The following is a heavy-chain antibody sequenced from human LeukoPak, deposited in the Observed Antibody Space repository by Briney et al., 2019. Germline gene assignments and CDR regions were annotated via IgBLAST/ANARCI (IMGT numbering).Heavy chain of an antibody. J-gene: IGHJ4*02. V-gene: IGHV3-21*01. Sequence: GGSLGLSCAASGFTFSGYSMNWVRQAPGKGLEWVSSLSSSSSYIYYADSVKGRFTISRDNAKNSLYLQMSSLRAEDTAIYYCAREAGGNSDFDYWGQGTLVTVSS. D-gene: IGHD4-23*01. CDR2: LSSSSSYI. CDR1: GFTFSGYS. CDR3: AREAGGNSDFDY.